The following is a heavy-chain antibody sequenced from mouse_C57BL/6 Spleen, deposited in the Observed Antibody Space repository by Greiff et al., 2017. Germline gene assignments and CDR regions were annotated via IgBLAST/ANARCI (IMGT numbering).Heavy chain of an antibody. CDR2: INPSNGGT. Sequence: QVQLKQPGTELVKPGASVKLSCKASGYTFTSYGMHWVKQRPGQGLEWIGNINPSNGGTNYNEKFKSKATLTVDKSSSTAYMQLSSLTSEDSAVYYCARDLLGYAMDYWGQGTSVTVSS. CDR1: GYTFTSYG. J-gene: IGHJ4*01. D-gene: IGHD2-1*01. V-gene: IGHV1-53*01. CDR3: ARDLLGYAMDY.